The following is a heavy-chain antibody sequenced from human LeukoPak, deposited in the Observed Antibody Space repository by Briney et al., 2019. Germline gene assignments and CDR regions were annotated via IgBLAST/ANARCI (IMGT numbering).Heavy chain of an antibody. J-gene: IGHJ3*02. V-gene: IGHV4-61*02. Sequence: SQTLSLTCTVSGGSISSGSCYWSWIRQPAGKGLEWIGRIYTSGSTNYNPSLKSRVTISVDTSKNQFSLKLSSVTAADTAVYYCARVLGRYFDWYLSRADAFDIWGQGTMVTVSS. CDR3: ARVLGRYFDWYLSRADAFDI. D-gene: IGHD3-9*01. CDR1: GGSISSGSCY. CDR2: IYTSGST.